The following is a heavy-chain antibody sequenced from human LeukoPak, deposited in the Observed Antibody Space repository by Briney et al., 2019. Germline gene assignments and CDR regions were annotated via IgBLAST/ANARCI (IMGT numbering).Heavy chain of an antibody. CDR1: GFTFLNYV. CDR3: ANEYSKGDV. D-gene: IGHD1-26*01. V-gene: IGHV3-23*01. J-gene: IGHJ3*01. Sequence: GGSLRLSCVASGFTFLNYVMSWVRQAPGKGLEWVSSISDNGGNTYYADSVKGRFTISRDNSKNTLYLQMNSLRVEDAAIYYCANEYSKGDVWGQGTMVTVSS. CDR2: ISDNGGNT.